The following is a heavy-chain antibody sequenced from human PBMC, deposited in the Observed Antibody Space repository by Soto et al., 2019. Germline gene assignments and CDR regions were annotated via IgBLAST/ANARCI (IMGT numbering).Heavy chain of an antibody. Sequence: GGSLRLSCTASGFTFGDYAMSWFRQAPGKGLEWVGFIRSKAYGGTTEYAASVKGRFNISRDDSKSIAYLQMNSLKTEDTAVYYCTRERWYQLLFIHYGMDVWGQGTTVTVSS. CDR1: GFTFGDYA. J-gene: IGHJ6*02. CDR3: TRERWYQLLFIHYGMDV. V-gene: IGHV3-49*03. D-gene: IGHD2-2*01. CDR2: IRSKAYGGTT.